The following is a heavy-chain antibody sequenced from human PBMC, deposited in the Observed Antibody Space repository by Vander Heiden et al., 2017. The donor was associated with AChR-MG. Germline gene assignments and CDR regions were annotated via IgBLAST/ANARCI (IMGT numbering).Heavy chain of an antibody. J-gene: IGHJ4*02. CDR1: GFTFSDYY. Sequence: QVQLVESGRGLAKPGGSLRLSCAAHGFTFSDYYMSWIRQAPGKGLEWVSYISSSGSTIYYADSVKGRFTISRDNAKNSLYLQMNSLRAEDTAVYYCARADVDTAMVEEYWGQGTLVTVSS. D-gene: IGHD5-18*01. CDR2: ISSSGSTI. CDR3: ARADVDTAMVEEY. V-gene: IGHV3-11*01.